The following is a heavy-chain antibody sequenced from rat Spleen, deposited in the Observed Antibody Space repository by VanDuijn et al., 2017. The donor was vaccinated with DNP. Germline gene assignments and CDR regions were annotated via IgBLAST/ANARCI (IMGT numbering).Heavy chain of an antibody. J-gene: IGHJ4*01. CDR3: ITWGWLLGLDA. V-gene: IGHV5S10*01. Sequence: EVQLVETGGGLVQTGRSLQLSCAVSGFTFSQYGMAWVRQAPKKGLEWVATIVHDGSRTYYRDSVQGRFTISRDNAKSSLYLQMDGLRSEDTASYYCITWGWLLGLDAWGQGTSVTVSS. CDR1: GFTFSQYG. CDR2: IVHDGSRT. D-gene: IGHD1-12*02.